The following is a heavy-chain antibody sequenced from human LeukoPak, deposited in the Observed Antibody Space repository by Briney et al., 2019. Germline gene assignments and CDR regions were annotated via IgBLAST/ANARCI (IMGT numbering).Heavy chain of an antibody. D-gene: IGHD1-26*01. J-gene: IGHJ4*02. CDR3: AKEGGSYYH. Sequence: GGSLRLSCAASGFTFSSYGMHWVRQAPGKGLEWVAVIWYDGSNKYYADSVKGRFTISRDNSKNTLYLQMNSLRAEDTAVYYCAKEGGSYYHWGQGTLVTVSS. CDR1: GFTFSSYG. CDR2: IWYDGSNK. V-gene: IGHV3-33*06.